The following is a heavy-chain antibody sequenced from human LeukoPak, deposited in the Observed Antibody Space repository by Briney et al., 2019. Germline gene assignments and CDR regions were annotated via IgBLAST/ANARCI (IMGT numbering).Heavy chain of an antibody. CDR1: GFTFTGYW. Sequence: GGSLRLSCAASGFTFTGYWMHWVRQAPGKGLVWVSRINSDADKTGYAEAVKGRFTISRDNSKNTLYLQMNSLRAEDTAVYYCAKDRLLRFPYFDYWGQGTLVTVSS. J-gene: IGHJ4*02. D-gene: IGHD3-3*01. CDR2: INSDADKT. V-gene: IGHV3-74*01. CDR3: AKDRLLRFPYFDY.